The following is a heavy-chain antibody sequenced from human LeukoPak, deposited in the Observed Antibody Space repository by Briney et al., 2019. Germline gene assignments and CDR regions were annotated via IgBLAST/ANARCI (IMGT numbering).Heavy chain of an antibody. CDR1: GGYIISYY. V-gene: IGHV4-59*12. D-gene: IGHD6-13*01. Sequence: AEALPLICTVCGGYIISYYWSWIRRHPAEEREGIGYIYYSGSTNYNPFLKSRVTISVDTSKNQFSLKLSSVTAADTAVYYCARDSSSTVDYWGQGTLVTVSS. CDR3: ARDSSSTVDY. J-gene: IGHJ4*02. CDR2: IYYSGST.